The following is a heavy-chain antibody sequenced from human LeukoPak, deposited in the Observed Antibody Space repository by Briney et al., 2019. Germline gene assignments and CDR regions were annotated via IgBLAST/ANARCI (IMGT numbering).Heavy chain of an antibody. V-gene: IGHV3-30*18. D-gene: IGHD5-12*01. J-gene: IGHJ3*02. CDR1: GFTFSSYG. CDR2: ISYDGSNK. CDR3: ANARGYSGYDMDDAFDI. Sequence: GGSLRLSCAASGFTFSSYGMHWVRQAPGKGLEWVAVISYDGSNKYYADSVKGRFTISRDNSKNTLYLQMNSLRAEDTAVYYCANARGYSGYDMDDAFDIWGQGTMVTVSS.